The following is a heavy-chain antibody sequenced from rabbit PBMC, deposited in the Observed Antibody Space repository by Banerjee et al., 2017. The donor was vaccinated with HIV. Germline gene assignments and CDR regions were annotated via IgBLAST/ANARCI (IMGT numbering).Heavy chain of an antibody. D-gene: IGHD7-1*01. CDR2: IYTSGGRT. J-gene: IGHJ4*01. V-gene: IGHV1S45*01. CDR3: AKTDYSGWISGMDL. Sequence: QEQLVESGGGLVQPEGSLTLTCTASGFTISSNYWICWVRQAPGKGLEWIGCIYTSGGRTYYATWAKGRFTISRTSSTTVTLQMTSLTAADTATYFCAKTDYSGWISGMDLWGPGTLVTVS. CDR1: GFTISSNYW.